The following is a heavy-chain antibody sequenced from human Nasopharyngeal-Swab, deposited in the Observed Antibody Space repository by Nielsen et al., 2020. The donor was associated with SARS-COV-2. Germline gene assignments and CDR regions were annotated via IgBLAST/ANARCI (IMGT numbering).Heavy chain of an antibody. D-gene: IGHD4-17*01. CDR1: GFTFNSFG. V-gene: IGHV3-30*03. CDR2: IAHDASNE. Sequence: GASLQISCAASGFTFNSFGMHWVRQAPGKGLEWVAFIAHDASNEYYGDSVKGRFSISRNSSKNTLYLQMDSLRGEDTAVYYCARDAPAHYGAFYWGRGTLVTVSS. CDR3: ARDAPAHYGAFY. J-gene: IGHJ4*02.